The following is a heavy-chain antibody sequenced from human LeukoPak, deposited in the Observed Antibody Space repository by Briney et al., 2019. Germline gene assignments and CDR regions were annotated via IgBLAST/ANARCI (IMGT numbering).Heavy chain of an antibody. CDR3: ARHLRYFDWFGAFDI. CDR2: IYYSGST. Sequence: SETLSLTCTVSGGSISSDYWSWIRQPPGKGLEWIGYIYYSGSTNYNPSLKSRVTISVDTSKNQFSLKLSSVTAADTAVYYCARHLRYFDWFGAFDIWGQGTMVTVSS. D-gene: IGHD3-9*01. CDR1: GGSISSDY. V-gene: IGHV4-59*08. J-gene: IGHJ3*02.